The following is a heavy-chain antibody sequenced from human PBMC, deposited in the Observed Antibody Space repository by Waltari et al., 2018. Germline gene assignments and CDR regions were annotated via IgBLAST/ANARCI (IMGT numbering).Heavy chain of an antibody. Sequence: QLHLQESGPGLVEPSGTLYLTCSVSSVSINSGYWGWIRQPPGKGRGGLGNIYYSGSTYYRRSLDRRIAISVDTSRTQFFLSLTSVTAADTAVYYCARARCSTSSCLFVSGFDPWGQGILVTVSS. CDR1: SVSINSGY. D-gene: IGHD6-13*01. CDR3: ARARCSTSSCLFVSGFDP. V-gene: IGHV4-39*01. CDR2: IYYSGST. J-gene: IGHJ5*02.